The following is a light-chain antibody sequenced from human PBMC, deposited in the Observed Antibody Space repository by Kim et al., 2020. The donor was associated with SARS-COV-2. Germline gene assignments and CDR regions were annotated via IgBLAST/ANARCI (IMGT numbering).Light chain of an antibody. V-gene: IGKV3-15*01. CDR3: QQYNKWPT. J-gene: IGKJ4*01. Sequence: EPLMTQSPATLSVSPGERATLSCRASQTISINLAWYQQKPGQAPRLLIYGASTRATGVPARFSGSGSGTEFTLTVSSLQSEDFAVYYCQQYNKWPTFGGGTKLEI. CDR1: QTISIN. CDR2: GAS.